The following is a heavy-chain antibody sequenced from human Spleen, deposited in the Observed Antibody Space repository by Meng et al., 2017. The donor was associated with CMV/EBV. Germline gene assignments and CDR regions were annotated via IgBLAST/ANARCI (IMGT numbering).Heavy chain of an antibody. Sequence: QVQLVESGGGLVKPGGSLRLSCVASGFTFSDYYMSWIRQAPGKGLEWVSYISSSSSYTNYADSVKGRFTISRDNAKNTLYLQMNSLRAEDTAVYYCARVESPHPSGRYFDYWGQGTLVTVSS. CDR2: ISSSSSYT. CDR3: ARVESPHPSGRYFDY. J-gene: IGHJ4*02. V-gene: IGHV3-11*06. D-gene: IGHD6-19*01. CDR1: GFTFSDYY.